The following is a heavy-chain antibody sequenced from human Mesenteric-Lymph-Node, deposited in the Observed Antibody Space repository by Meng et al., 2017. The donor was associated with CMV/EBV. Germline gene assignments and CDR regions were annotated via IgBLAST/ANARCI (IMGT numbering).Heavy chain of an antibody. CDR2: IYHSGST. J-gene: IGHJ4*02. CDR3: ARDLYSSSTLGDDY. D-gene: IGHD6-6*01. CDR1: GGSISSNNW. Sequence: SETLSLTCAVSGGSISSNNWWSWVRQPPGKGLEWIGEIYHSGSTKYNPSLKSRLNISIDKSKNQFSLKLTSVTAADTAVYYCARDLYSSSTLGDDYWGQGTLVTVSS. V-gene: IGHV4-4*02.